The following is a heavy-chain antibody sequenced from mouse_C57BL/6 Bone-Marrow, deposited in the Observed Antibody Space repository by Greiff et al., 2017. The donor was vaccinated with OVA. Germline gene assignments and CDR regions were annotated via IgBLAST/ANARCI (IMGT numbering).Heavy chain of an antibody. V-gene: IGHV1-64*01. Sequence: VQLQQSGAELVKPGASVKLSCKASGYTFTSYWMHWVKQRPGQGLEWIGMIHPNSGSTNYNEKFKSKATLTVDKSSSTAYMQLSSLTSEDSAVYYCARSLLGYGNYEDYWGQGTTLTVSS. CDR1: GYTFTSYW. D-gene: IGHD2-1*01. J-gene: IGHJ2*01. CDR2: IHPNSGST. CDR3: ARSLLGYGNYEDY.